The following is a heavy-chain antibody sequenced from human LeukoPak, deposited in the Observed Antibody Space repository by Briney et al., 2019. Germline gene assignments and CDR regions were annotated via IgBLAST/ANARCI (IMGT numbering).Heavy chain of an antibody. V-gene: IGHV4-34*01. CDR3: ARSFHRGLLRHYYGSGSYRDAFDI. D-gene: IGHD3-10*01. CDR1: GGSFSGYY. CDR2: INHSGST. Sequence: PSETLSLTCAVYGGSFSGYYWSWIRQPPGKGLEWIGEINHSGSTNYNPSLKSRITISVDTSKNQFSLKLSSVTAADTAVYYCARSFHRGLLRHYYGSGSYRDAFDIWGQGTMVTVSS. J-gene: IGHJ3*02.